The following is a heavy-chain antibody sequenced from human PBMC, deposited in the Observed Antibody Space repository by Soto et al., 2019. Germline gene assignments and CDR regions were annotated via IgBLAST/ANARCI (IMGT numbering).Heavy chain of an antibody. CDR2: IYYSGST. Sequence: QVQLQESGPGLVKPSETLSLTCTVSGGSISSYYWSWIRQPPGKGLEWIGYIYYSGSTNYNPSLKSRVTISVDTSKNQFSLKLSSVTVADTAVYYCARALGYSYGNWFYPWGQGTLVTVSS. J-gene: IGHJ5*02. D-gene: IGHD5-18*01. CDR3: ARALGYSYGNWFYP. CDR1: GGSISSYY. V-gene: IGHV4-59*01.